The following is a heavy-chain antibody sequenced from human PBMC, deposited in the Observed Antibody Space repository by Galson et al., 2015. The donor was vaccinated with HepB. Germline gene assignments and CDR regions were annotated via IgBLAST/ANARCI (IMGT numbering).Heavy chain of an antibody. CDR1: GFTFSSYG. CDR2: IWYDGSNK. CDR3: ARDDLLEYSSSSFYYGMDV. Sequence: SLRLSCAASGFTFSSYGMHWVRQAPGKGLEWVAVIWYDGSNKYYADSVKGRFTISRDNSKNTLYLQMNSLRAEDTAVYYCARDDLLEYSSSSFYYGMDVWGQGTTVTVSS. V-gene: IGHV3-33*01. D-gene: IGHD6-6*01. J-gene: IGHJ6*02.